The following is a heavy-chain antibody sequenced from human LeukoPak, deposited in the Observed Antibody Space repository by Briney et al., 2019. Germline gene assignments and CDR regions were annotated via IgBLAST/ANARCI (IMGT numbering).Heavy chain of an antibody. D-gene: IGHD5-12*01. CDR1: GGTFSSYA. Sequence: SVKVSCKASGGTFSSYAISWVRQAPGQGLEWMGGIIPIFGTANYAQKFQGRVTITADESTSTAYMELSSLRSEDTAVYYCARGGLYSGYESDCWGQGTLVTVSS. CDR2: IIPIFGTA. V-gene: IGHV1-69*13. CDR3: ARGGLYSGYESDC. J-gene: IGHJ4*02.